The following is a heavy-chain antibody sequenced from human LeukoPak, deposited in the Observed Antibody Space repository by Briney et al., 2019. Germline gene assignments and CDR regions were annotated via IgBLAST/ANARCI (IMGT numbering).Heavy chain of an antibody. CDR1: GGSFSGYY. D-gene: IGHD2-2*01. J-gene: IGHJ4*02. CDR2: INHSGST. Sequence: SETPSLTCAVYGGSFSGYYWSWIRQPPGKGLEWIGEINHSGSTNYNPSLKSRVTISVDTSKNQFSLKPSSVTAADTAVYYCARGRGTSTFDYWGQGTLVTVSS. CDR3: ARGRGTSTFDY. V-gene: IGHV4-34*01.